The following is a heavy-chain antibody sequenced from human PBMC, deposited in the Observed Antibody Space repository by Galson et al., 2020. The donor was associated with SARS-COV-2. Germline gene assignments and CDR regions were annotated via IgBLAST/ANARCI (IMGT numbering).Heavy chain of an antibody. V-gene: IGHV3-33*01. CDR1: GFSFSTYG. D-gene: IGHD2-15*01. CDR2: IWYDGGER. J-gene: IGHJ4*02. CDR3: VRDWFCSGGKCNYDNY. Sequence: GGSLRLSCAASGFSFSTYGMHWVRQAPGKGLEWVAVIWYDGGERYYGDSVKGRFTISRDNSNNTLYLQMNSLRVEDTAVYYCVRDWFCSGGKCNYDNYWGQGTLVTVSS.